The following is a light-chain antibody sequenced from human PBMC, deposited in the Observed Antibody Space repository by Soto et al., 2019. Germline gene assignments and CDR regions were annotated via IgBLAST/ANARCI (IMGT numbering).Light chain of an antibody. V-gene: IGKV3-15*01. Sequence: EIVMTQSPATLSVSPGERATLSCRASQSFSSNLAWYQQKPGQAPRLLIYGASTRDNGVPARFSGSGSGTQFTLTNSSLQSEDSAIYYCQQHNNWPPYTFGQGTKLEIK. CDR1: QSFSSN. J-gene: IGKJ2*01. CDR3: QQHNNWPPYT. CDR2: GAS.